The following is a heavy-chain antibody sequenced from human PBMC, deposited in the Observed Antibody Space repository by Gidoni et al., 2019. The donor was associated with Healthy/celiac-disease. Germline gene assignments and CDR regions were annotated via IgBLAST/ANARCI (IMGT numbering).Heavy chain of an antibody. Sequence: QLQLQESGPGLVKPSETLSLTCTVSGGSISSSSYYWGWIRQPPGKGLEWIGRIYYSGSTYYNPSLKSRVTISVDTSKNQFSLKLSSVTAADTAVYYCARLCIGPYGGVDYWGQGTLVTVSS. V-gene: IGHV4-39*01. CDR3: ARLCIGPYGGVDY. CDR2: IYYSGST. D-gene: IGHD4-17*01. J-gene: IGHJ4*02. CDR1: GGSISSSSYY.